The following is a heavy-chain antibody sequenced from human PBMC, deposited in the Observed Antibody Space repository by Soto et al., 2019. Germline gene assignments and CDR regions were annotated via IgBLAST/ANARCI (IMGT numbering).Heavy chain of an antibody. V-gene: IGHV3-7*01. J-gene: IGHJ3*01. CDR2: IRHDGSDK. D-gene: IGHD3-16*01. CDR3: ARDTLSAFDV. Sequence: GGSLRLSCTASRFTFNVYWMSWVRQAPGKGLEWVANIRHDGSDKFYVDSVKGRFTVSRDNAKNSLYLQMNSLRAEATAVYYCARDTLSAFDVWGQGTMVTVSS. CDR1: RFTFNVYW.